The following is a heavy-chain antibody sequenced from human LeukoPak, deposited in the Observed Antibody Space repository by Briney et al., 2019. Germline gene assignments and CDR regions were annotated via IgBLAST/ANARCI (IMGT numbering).Heavy chain of an antibody. V-gene: IGHV3-21*01. CDR2: ISSSSSYI. CDR1: GLTFSSYS. Sequence: GGSLRLSCAASGLTFSSYSMNWVRQAPGKGLEWVSSISSSSSYIYYADSVKGRFTISRDNAKNSLYLQMNSLRAEDTAVYYCASGRFLEWLLLDYWGQGTLVTVSS. J-gene: IGHJ4*02. CDR3: ASGRFLEWLLLDY. D-gene: IGHD3-3*01.